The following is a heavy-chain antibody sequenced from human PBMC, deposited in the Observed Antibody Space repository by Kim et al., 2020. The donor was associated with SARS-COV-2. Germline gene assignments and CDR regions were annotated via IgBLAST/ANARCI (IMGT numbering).Heavy chain of an antibody. Sequence: GGSLRLSCAASGFTFSSYGMHWVRQAPGKGLEWVADISNDGSNKNYADSVKGRFTISRDNSKSTLYLQMNSLRAEDTAVYYCSKSPSVDWGVDYWGQGNLVTASS. CDR3: SKSPSVDWGVDY. CDR1: GFTFSSYG. D-gene: IGHD7-27*01. V-gene: IGHV3-30*18. CDR2: ISNDGSNK. J-gene: IGHJ4*02.